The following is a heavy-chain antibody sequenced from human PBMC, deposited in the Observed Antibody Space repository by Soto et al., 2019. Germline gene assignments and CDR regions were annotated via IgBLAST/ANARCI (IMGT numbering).Heavy chain of an antibody. V-gene: IGHV3-30*18. CDR3: AKVEMATINYFDY. Sequence: PGGSLRLSCAASGFTFSSYGMHWVRQAPGKGLEWVAVISYDGSNKYYADSVKGRFTISRDNSKNTLYLQMNSLRAEDTAVYYCAKVEMATINYFDYWGQGTLVTVSS. J-gene: IGHJ4*02. D-gene: IGHD5-12*01. CDR2: ISYDGSNK. CDR1: GFTFSSYG.